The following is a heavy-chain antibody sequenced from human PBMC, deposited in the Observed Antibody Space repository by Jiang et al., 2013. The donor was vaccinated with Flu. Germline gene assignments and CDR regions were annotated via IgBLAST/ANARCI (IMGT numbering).Heavy chain of an antibody. D-gene: IGHD3-22*01. CDR1: GGSVSSHY. V-gene: IGHV4-59*02. Sequence: GSGLVKPSETLSLTCTVSGGSVSSHYWSWIRQPPGKGLQWIGYIYYTGSTNYNPSLKSRVTISVDTSKNQFSLRLNSVTAADTAVYYCATYTSSGKSDHWGQGTLVTVSS. CDR3: ATYTSSGKSDH. CDR2: IYYTGST. J-gene: IGHJ4*02.